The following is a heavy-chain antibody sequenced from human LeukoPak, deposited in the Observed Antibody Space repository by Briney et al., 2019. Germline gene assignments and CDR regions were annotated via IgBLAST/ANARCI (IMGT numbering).Heavy chain of an antibody. J-gene: IGHJ5*02. CDR3: ARGRRGIRFGWFDP. Sequence: SETLSLTCAVYGESFSGYYWSWIRQPPGKGLEWIGEINHSGSTNYNPSLKSRVTISVDTSKNQFSLKLSSVTAADTAVYYCARGRRGIRFGWFDPWGQGTLVSVSS. V-gene: IGHV4-34*01. D-gene: IGHD3-16*01. CDR2: INHSGST. CDR1: GESFSGYY.